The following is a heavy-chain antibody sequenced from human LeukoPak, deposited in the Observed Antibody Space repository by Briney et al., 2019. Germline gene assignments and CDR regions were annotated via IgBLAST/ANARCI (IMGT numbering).Heavy chain of an antibody. CDR2: INPNSGGT. CDR3: ARVLLWFGELTGGFDY. J-gene: IGHJ4*02. D-gene: IGHD3-10*01. CDR1: GYTFTGYY. V-gene: IGHV1-2*02. Sequence: ASVKVSCKASGYTFTGYYMHWVRQAPGQGLEWMGWINPNSGGTNYAQKFQGRVTMTRDTSISTAYMELSRLRSDDTAVYYCARVLLWFGELTGGFDYWGQGTLVTVSS.